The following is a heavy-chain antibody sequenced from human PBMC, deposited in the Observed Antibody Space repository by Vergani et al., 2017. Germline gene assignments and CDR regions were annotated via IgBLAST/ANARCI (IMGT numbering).Heavy chain of an antibody. V-gene: IGHV3-73*01. D-gene: IGHD1-26*01. CDR2: IRSKANSYAT. Sequence: EVQLVESGGGLVQPGGSLKLSCAASGFTFSGSAMHWVRQASGKGLEWVGRIRSKANSYATAYAASVKGRFTIYRDDSKNTAYLQMNSLKTENTAVYYCTRGGSYLANVYYGMDVWGQGTTVTVSS. CDR1: GFTFSGSA. J-gene: IGHJ6*02. CDR3: TRGGSYLANVYYGMDV.